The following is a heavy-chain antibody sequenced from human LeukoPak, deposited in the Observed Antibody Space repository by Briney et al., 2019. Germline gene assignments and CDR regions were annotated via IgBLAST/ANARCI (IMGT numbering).Heavy chain of an antibody. CDR3: VKGTLAATGTSFDF. CDR1: AFIFSDYA. J-gene: IGHJ4*02. CDR2: INNNGAGA. V-gene: IGHV3-64D*06. Sequence: GGYLRLYCSASAFIFSDYAMHWVRQAPGKGLKYVSGINNNGAGAYNVDSVKGRFTISRDNSKNTLYLQMTSLRLEDTAVYYCVKGTLAATGTSFDFWGQGTLVTVSS. D-gene: IGHD1-1*01.